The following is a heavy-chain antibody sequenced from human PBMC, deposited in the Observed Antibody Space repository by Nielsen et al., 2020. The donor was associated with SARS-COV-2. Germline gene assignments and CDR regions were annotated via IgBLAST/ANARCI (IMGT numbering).Heavy chain of an antibody. V-gene: IGHV3-74*01. CDR1: AFTFSTYW. J-gene: IGHJ4*02. CDR2: INSDGSST. D-gene: IGHD3-16*01. CDR3: VRGLQVPNGLAHR. Sequence: GGSLRLSCAASAFTFSTYWMHWVRQAPGKGLVWVSRINSDGSSTSYADSVKGRFTISRDNAKNTLYLQMNSLRAEDTAVYHCVRGLQVPNGLAHRWGQGTLVTVSS.